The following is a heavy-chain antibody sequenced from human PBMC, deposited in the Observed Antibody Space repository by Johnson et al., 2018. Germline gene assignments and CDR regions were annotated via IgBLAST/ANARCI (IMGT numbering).Heavy chain of an antibody. D-gene: IGHD1/OR15-1a*01. J-gene: IGHJ6*02. CDR1: GYPFNSYD. Sequence: QVQLVQSGAEVKKPGASVKVSCKASGYPFNSYDINWVRQATGQGLEWMGWMNPKSGNQGYEQKFQGRVTMTRNTSISTAYMELSSLRSGDTAVYYCARGGNNGRWHYYHAMDVWGQGTTVTVSS. CDR2: MNPKSGNQ. V-gene: IGHV1-8*01. CDR3: ARGGNNGRWHYYHAMDV.